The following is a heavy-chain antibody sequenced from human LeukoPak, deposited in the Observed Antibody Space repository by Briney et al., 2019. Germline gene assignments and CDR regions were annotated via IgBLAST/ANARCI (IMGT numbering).Heavy chain of an antibody. CDR2: ISNDGSSK. Sequence: PGGSLRLSCAASGFTFSTYGMYWVRQAPGKGLDWVAVISNDGSSKYYADSVKGRFTISRDNSKNTLYLQMNSLRAEDTAVYYCARDGLRYCSGGSCYQDYWGQGTLVTVSS. V-gene: IGHV3-30*03. CDR3: ARDGLRYCSGGSCYQDY. D-gene: IGHD2-15*01. J-gene: IGHJ4*02. CDR1: GFTFSTYG.